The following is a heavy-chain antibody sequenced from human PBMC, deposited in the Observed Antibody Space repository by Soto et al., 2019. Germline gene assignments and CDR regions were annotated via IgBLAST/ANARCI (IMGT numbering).Heavy chain of an antibody. J-gene: IGHJ6*02. CDR3: ARDVAVSAGNHAILTGSPSYYPPMDV. CDR1: GHTFTSYL. V-gene: IGHV1-3*04. D-gene: IGHD3-9*01. Sequence: GASVKVSCKASGHTFTSYLMHWVRQAPGQRLEWMGWINSGNGNTKYSQKLQGRVTITRDTSASTVYMELSSMRSEDTAVYYCARDVAVSAGNHAILTGSPSYYPPMDVWG. CDR2: INSGNGNT.